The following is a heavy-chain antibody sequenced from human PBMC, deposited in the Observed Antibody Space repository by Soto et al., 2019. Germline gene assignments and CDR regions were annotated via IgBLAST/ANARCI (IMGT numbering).Heavy chain of an antibody. D-gene: IGHD2-21*02. J-gene: IGHJ4*02. CDR1: ENTFSSYY. CDR3: SRGGHITVVPASFDF. V-gene: IGHV1-46*03. Sequence: ASVKVSCKASENTFSSYYLHWVRQAPGQGLEWMGMIHPSGGGATYAQKFLGRVTMTRDTSTSTVFMELSSLRSEDTAIYYCSRGGHITVVPASFDFWGQGTLVTVSS. CDR2: IHPSGGGA.